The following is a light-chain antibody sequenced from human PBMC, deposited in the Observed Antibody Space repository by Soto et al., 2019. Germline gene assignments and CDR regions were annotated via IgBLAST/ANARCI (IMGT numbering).Light chain of an antibody. CDR3: MQTTQFPFT. CDR1: QSLEHSDGNTY. CDR2: EIS. Sequence: DIVMTQTPLSSPVTLGQPASISCRSSQSLEHSDGNTYLSWLQQRPGQPPRLLIYEISNHFSGVPDRFSGSGAGTDFTLKISRVEAEDVGVYYCMQTTQFPFTFGPGTKVDIK. V-gene: IGKV2-24*01. J-gene: IGKJ3*01.